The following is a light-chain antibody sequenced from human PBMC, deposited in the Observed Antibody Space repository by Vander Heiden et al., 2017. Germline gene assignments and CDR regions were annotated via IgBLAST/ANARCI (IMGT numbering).Light chain of an antibody. CDR2: NAS. J-gene: IGKJ1*01. CDR1: QSINYY. CDR3: QQYHSPWT. V-gene: IGKV1-5*01. Sequence: DIQMTQSPSTLSASVGDRVTVTCRASQSINYYLAWVQQKPRKAPNLLISNASNLESGVPSRFSGSGSGTEFTLTITRLQPDDFATYFCQQYHSPWTFGQGTKLE.